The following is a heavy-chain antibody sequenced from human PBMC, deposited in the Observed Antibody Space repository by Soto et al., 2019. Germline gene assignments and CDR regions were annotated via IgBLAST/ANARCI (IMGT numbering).Heavy chain of an antibody. CDR3: ASSVPSAARLLFDY. Sequence: SVKVSCKASGGTFSSYAISWVRQAPGQGLEWMGGIIPIFGTANYAQKFQGRVMITADKSTSTAYMELSSLRSEDTAVYYCASSVPSAARLLFDYWGQGTLVTVSS. CDR2: IIPIFGTA. D-gene: IGHD6-6*01. V-gene: IGHV1-69*06. CDR1: GGTFSSYA. J-gene: IGHJ4*02.